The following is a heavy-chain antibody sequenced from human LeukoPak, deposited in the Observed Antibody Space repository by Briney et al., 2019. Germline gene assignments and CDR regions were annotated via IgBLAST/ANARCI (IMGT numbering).Heavy chain of an antibody. V-gene: IGHV3-7*01. CDR3: ARAGQYIVVVPAAMSRVDY. CDR1: GFTFSSYW. Sequence: GGSLRLSCAASGFTFSSYWMSWVRQAPGKGLEWVANIKQDGSEKYYVDSEKGRFTISRDNAKNSLYLQMNSLRAEDTAAYYCARAGQYIVVVPAAMSRVDYWGQGTLVTVSS. CDR2: IKQDGSEK. D-gene: IGHD2-2*01. J-gene: IGHJ4*02.